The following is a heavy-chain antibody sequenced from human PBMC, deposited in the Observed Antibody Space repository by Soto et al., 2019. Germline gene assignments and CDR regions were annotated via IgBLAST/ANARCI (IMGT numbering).Heavy chain of an antibody. D-gene: IGHD3-16*01. V-gene: IGHV1-69*12. Sequence: QVQLVQSGAEVKKPGSSVKVSCKASGGTFSSYAISWVRQAPGQGLEWMGAIIPIFGTANYAQKFQGRVRITADEDTRTAYMALSSLRPEDTAVYYCAREGDGCRLVGYWGQGTLVTVSS. J-gene: IGHJ4*02. CDR1: GGTFSSYA. CDR2: IIPIFGTA. CDR3: AREGDGCRLVGY.